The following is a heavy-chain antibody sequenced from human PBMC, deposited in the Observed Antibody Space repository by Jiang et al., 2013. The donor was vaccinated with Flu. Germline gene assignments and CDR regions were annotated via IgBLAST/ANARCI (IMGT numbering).Heavy chain of an antibody. CDR1: GGSINNNSYY. V-gene: IGHV4-39*01. Sequence: GSGLVKPSETLSLTCTVSGGSINNNSYYWAWIRQPPGKGLEWIESIYYGGSTYFNPSLKSRVTISVDTSKNQFSLTLTSVTAADTAVYYCASGYNPVEGLEYWGQGTLVTVSS. J-gene: IGHJ4*02. CDR3: ASGYNPVEGLEY. CDR2: IYYGGST. D-gene: IGHD5-18*01.